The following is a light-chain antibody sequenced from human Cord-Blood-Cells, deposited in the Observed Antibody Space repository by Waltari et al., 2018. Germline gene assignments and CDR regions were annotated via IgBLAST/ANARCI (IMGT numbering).Light chain of an antibody. Sequence: QSALTQPASVSGSPGQSITISCTGPSSDVGGYNYVSWYQQHTGKAPKLMIYEVSNRPSGVSNRFSGSKSGNTASLTISGLQAEDEADYYCSSYTSSSTVVFGGGTKLTVL. J-gene: IGLJ2*01. V-gene: IGLV2-14*01. CDR3: SSYTSSSTVV. CDR1: SSDVGGYNY. CDR2: EVS.